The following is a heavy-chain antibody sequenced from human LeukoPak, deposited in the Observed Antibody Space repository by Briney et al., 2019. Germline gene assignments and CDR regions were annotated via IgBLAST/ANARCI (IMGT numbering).Heavy chain of an antibody. Sequence: GGSLRLSCAASGFTFSSYAMHWVRQAPGKGLEWVAVISYDGSNKYYADSVKGRFTISRDNSKNTLYLQMNSLRAEDTAVYYCAKVPNYYDSSGYYFTFDYWGQGTLVTVSS. J-gene: IGHJ4*02. CDR2: ISYDGSNK. CDR3: AKVPNYYDSSGYYFTFDY. V-gene: IGHV3-30-3*01. D-gene: IGHD3-22*01. CDR1: GFTFSSYA.